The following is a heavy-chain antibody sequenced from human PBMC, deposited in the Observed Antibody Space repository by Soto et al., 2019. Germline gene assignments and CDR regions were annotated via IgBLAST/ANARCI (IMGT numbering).Heavy chain of an antibody. D-gene: IGHD6-6*01. V-gene: IGHV4-59*01. J-gene: IGHJ4*02. CDR3: ARAKYSSSADFDY. CDR2: ISDSGGT. Sequence: TSETLSLTCTVSGGSISSDYWSWIRQPPGKRLEWIGYISDSGGTNYNPSLKSRVTISVDTSKNQFSLKLSSVTAADTAVYYCARAKYSSSADFDYWGQGTLVTVSS. CDR1: GGSISSDY.